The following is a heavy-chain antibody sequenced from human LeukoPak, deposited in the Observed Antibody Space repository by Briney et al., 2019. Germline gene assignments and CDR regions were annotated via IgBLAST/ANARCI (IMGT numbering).Heavy chain of an antibody. D-gene: IGHD3-22*01. J-gene: IGHJ6*02. CDR2: IKQDGSET. V-gene: IGHV3-7*05. CDR1: GFAFSAYW. Sequence: GGSLRLSCAASGFAFSAYWMSWVRQAPGKGLEWVANIKQDGSETHSVDSVKGRFTISRDNAKNSLFLEMNSLRAEDTAVNYCARVRHYYDSGSYYYYYGMDVWGQGTTVTVSS. CDR3: ARVRHYYDSGSYYYYYGMDV.